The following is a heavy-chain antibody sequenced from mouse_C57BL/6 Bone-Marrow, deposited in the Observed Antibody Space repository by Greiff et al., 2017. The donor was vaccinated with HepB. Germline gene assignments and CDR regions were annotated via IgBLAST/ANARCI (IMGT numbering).Heavy chain of an antibody. CDR2: IWSGGST. V-gene: IGHV2-4*01. J-gene: IGHJ3*01. CDR3: AKHGGQGIAY. D-gene: IGHD6-1*01. Sequence: QVQLKESGPGLVQPSQSLSITCTVSGFSFTSYGVHWVRQPPGKGLEWLGVIWSGGSTDYNAAFISRLSNSKDNSKSHVFLKMNSLQTDDTAMYCCAKHGGQGIAYWGQGTLVTVSS. CDR1: GFSFTSYG.